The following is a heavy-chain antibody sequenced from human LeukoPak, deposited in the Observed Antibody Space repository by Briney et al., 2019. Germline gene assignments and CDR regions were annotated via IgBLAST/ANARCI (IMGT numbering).Heavy chain of an antibody. J-gene: IGHJ5*01. Sequence: GGSLRLSCAASGFTFSSFSMNWVRQAPGKGLEWVSYIRSGGTNTDYTGSVKGRFTISRDNAKNSLYLQMNSLRAEDTAVYYCARDFQNIATDSWGQGTLVIVSS. D-gene: IGHD2/OR15-2a*01. CDR2: IRSGGTNT. V-gene: IGHV3-48*04. CDR1: GFTFSSFS. CDR3: ARDFQNIATDS.